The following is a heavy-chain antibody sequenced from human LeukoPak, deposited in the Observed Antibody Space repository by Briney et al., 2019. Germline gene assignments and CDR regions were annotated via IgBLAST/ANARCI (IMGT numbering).Heavy chain of an antibody. J-gene: IGHJ4*02. D-gene: IGHD2-21*01. CDR2: ITGSGDNT. Sequence: GGPLRLSCAASGFTFSSSSMSWVRQAPEKGLEWVSSITGSGDNTYYADSVKGRFTISRDNSKNTLYLQMNSLRAEDTALYFCARLTQNWGQGTLVTVSS. V-gene: IGHV3-23*01. CDR3: ARLTQN. CDR1: GFTFSSSS.